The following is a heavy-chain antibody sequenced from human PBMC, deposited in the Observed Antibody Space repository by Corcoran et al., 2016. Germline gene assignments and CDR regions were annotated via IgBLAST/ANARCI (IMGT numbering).Heavy chain of an antibody. CDR2: IYPGDSDT. CDR3: ARRSAADF. D-gene: IGHD6-25*01. J-gene: IGHJ4*02. V-gene: IGHV5-51*01. Sequence: EVQLVQSGAEVKKPGESLKISCKGSGYSFPDYWIAWVRQMPGKGLEWMGIIYPGDSDTRYSPSFQGQVSISVDKASSTAYLQWSSLKALDSAIYYCARRSAADFWGQGTLVTVSS. CDR1: GYSFPDYW.